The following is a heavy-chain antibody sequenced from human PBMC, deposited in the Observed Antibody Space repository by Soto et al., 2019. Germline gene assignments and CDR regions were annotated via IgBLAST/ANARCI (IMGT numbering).Heavy chain of an antibody. D-gene: IGHD6-13*01. Sequence: GGSLRLSCAASGFTFSGSAMHWVRQASGKGLEWVGRIRSKANSYATAYAASVKGRFTISRDDSKNTAYLQMNSLKTEDTAVYYCTRRVQGRAAAGMADYYYYGMDVWGQGTTVTVSS. CDR3: TRRVQGRAAAGMADYYYYGMDV. CDR1: GFTFSGSA. J-gene: IGHJ6*02. CDR2: IRSKANSYAT. V-gene: IGHV3-73*01.